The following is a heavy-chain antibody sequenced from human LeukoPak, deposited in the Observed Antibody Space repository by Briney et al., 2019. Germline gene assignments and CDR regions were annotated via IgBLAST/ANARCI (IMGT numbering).Heavy chain of an antibody. CDR3: ARGPYGSGSYQDY. Sequence: SETLSLTCAVSGGSISSNSYYWGWIRQPPGKGLEWIGSIYYSGSTYYNPSLKSRVTISVDTSKNQFSLKLSSVTAADTAVYYCARGPYGSGSYQDYWGQGTLVTVSS. CDR2: IYYSGST. D-gene: IGHD3-10*01. V-gene: IGHV4-39*07. J-gene: IGHJ4*02. CDR1: GGSISSNSYY.